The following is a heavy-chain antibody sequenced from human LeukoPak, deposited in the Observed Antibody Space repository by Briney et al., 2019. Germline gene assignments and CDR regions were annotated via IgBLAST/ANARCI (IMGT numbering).Heavy chain of an antibody. J-gene: IGHJ4*02. V-gene: IGHV3-23*01. Sequence: GGSLRLSCAASGFTFSSYAMSWVRQAPGKGLAWVSAISGSGGSTYYEDSVKGRFTISRDNSKNTLYLQMNSLRAEDTAVYYCAKDPFAAALYYFDYWGQGALVTVSS. CDR3: AKDPFAAALYYFDY. CDR2: ISGSGGST. CDR1: GFTFSSYA. D-gene: IGHD2-2*01.